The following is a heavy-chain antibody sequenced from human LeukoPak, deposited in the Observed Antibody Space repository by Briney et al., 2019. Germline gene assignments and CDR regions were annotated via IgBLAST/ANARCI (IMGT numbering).Heavy chain of an antibody. CDR2: ISGSGGST. CDR1: GFTFSSYA. V-gene: IGHV3-23*01. CDR3: AKGVSAAGYYYYMDV. D-gene: IGHD6-13*01. J-gene: IGHJ6*03. Sequence: PGGSLRLSCAASGFTFSSYAMSWVRQAPGKGLEWGSAISGSGGSTYYADSVKGRFTISRDNSKNTLYLQMNSLRAEDTAVYYCAKGVSAAGYYYYMDVWGKRTTVTVSS.